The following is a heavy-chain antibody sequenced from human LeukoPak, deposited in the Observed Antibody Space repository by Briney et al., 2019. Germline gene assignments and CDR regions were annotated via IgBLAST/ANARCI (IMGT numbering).Heavy chain of an antibody. V-gene: IGHV3-23*01. D-gene: IGHD2-15*01. CDR1: GFTFSSYA. CDR3: AKDGFRGDCIGGSCYPFDP. CDR2: ASGSGDKT. Sequence: PGGSLRLSCAASGFTFSSYAMSWVRQAPGKGLEWVSTASGSGDKTYYADSVKGRFTISRDNSKNTLYLQVNILRAEDSALYYCAKDGFRGDCIGGSCYPFDPWGQGALVTVSS. J-gene: IGHJ5*02.